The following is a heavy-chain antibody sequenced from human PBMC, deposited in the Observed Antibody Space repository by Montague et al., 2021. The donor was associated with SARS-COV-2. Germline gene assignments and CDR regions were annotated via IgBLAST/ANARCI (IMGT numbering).Heavy chain of an antibody. V-gene: IGHV4-34*01. CDR1: GGSFSGYY. D-gene: IGHD2-2*01. CDR3: TREGYQVLWSDYYYYGMDV. CDR2: INHSGGT. Sequence: SETLSFTCAVYGGSFSGYYWSWIRQPPGKGLEWIGEINHSGGTNYNPSLKSRVTISVDTSKNQFSLKLSSVTAADTAVYYCTREGYQVLWSDYYYYGMDVWGQGTTVTVSS. J-gene: IGHJ6*02.